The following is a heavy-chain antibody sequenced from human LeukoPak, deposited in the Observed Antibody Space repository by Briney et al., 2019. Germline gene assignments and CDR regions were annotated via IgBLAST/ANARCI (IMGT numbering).Heavy chain of an antibody. J-gene: IGHJ4*02. D-gene: IGHD2-21*01. Sequence: SETLSLTCIVSGGSISSYYWSWIRQPPGKGLEWIAYIDDSGNTNYNPSLKSRVTISVDTSRNQFSLKVNYVTAADTAVYYCARHLAARLGGARFSDFWGQGTLVTVSS. CDR1: GGSISSYY. CDR3: ARHLAARLGGARFSDF. CDR2: IDDSGNT. V-gene: IGHV4-59*08.